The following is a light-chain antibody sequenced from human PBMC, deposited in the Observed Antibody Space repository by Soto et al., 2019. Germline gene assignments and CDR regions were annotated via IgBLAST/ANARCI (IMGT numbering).Light chain of an antibody. CDR1: ESLSYF. CDR3: QSYNDWPFA. J-gene: IGKJ2*01. Sequence: EIVLTQSPATLSVSPGERVTLSCRASESLSYFLAWYQHKPGQSPRLLIYGVSTRVAGVPSRFSGGGSATDFTLTISILQSEDCAVYYCQSYNDWPFAFGQGTKLEI. CDR2: GVS. V-gene: IGKV3-15*01.